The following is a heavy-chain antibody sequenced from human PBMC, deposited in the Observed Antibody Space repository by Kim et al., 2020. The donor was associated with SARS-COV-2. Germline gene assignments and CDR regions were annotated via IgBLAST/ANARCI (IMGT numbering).Heavy chain of an antibody. Sequence: GGSLRLSCAASGFTFSSYAMSWVRQAPGKGLEWVSAISGSGGSTYYADSVKGWFTISRDNSKNTLYLQMNSLRAEDTAVYYCAKDTGSSWFLEWLFSGWGQGTLVTVSS. V-gene: IGHV3-23*01. CDR2: ISGSGGST. D-gene: IGHD3-3*01. CDR3: AKDTGSSWFLEWLFSG. CDR1: GFTFSSYA. J-gene: IGHJ4*02.